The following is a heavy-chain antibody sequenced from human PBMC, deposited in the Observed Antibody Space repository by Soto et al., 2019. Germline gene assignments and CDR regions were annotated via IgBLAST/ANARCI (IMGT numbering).Heavy chain of an antibody. CDR2: IRYDRSSK. V-gene: IGHV3-30*02. CDR3: EKDQNLISPSYYFDY. D-gene: IGHD1-26*01. J-gene: IGHJ4*02. CDR1: GFTFSSYA. Sequence: GGSLRLSCAASGFTFSSYAMHWVRQAPGKGLEWVAGIRYDRSSKYYADSVKGRFTISRDNSKNTLYLQMNSLRAEHTALYYCEKDQNLISPSYYFDYWGQGTLVTVSS.